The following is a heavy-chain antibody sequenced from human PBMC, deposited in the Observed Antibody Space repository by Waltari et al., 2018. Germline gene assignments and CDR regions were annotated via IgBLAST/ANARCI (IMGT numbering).Heavy chain of an antibody. CDR3: ARVLGISNFDY. Sequence: QVQLVESGGGVVLPGTSLRLSCEVSGSSVRNYAMHWVRQPPGKGLEWMARILYDGSDKYSEDSVKGRFTISRDESKNTVYLQINSLRGEDTAVYYCARVLGISNFDYWGQGALVTVSS. CDR2: ILYDGSDK. J-gene: IGHJ4*02. CDR1: GSSVRNYA. V-gene: IGHV3-30-3*01.